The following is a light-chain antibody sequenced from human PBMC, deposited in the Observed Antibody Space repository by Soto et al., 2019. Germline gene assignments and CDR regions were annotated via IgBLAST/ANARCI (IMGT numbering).Light chain of an antibody. CDR2: EVG. J-gene: IGLJ3*02. CDR1: SSDVGGYDY. Sequence: QSALTQPASVSGSPGQSITISCTGTSSDVGGYDYVSWYQQHSGKAPKLMIYEVGNRPSGVSNRFSGSKSGNTASLTISGLQAKDEADYYCLSYTSINTRVFGGGTKLTVL. CDR3: LSYTSINTRV. V-gene: IGLV2-14*01.